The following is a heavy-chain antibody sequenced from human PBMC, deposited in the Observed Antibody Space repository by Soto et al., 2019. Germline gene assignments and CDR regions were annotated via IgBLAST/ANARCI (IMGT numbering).Heavy chain of an antibody. CDR2: IYSGGST. D-gene: IGHD5-12*01. V-gene: IGHV3-53*01. CDR3: ARAASRDGYNYPDAFDI. Sequence: GGSLRLSCAASGFTVSSNYMSWVRQAPGKGLEWVSVIYSGGSTYYADSVKGRFTISRDNSKNTLYLQMNSLRAEDTAVYFCARAASRDGYNYPDAFDIWGQGTMVTVSS. CDR1: GFTVSSNY. J-gene: IGHJ3*02.